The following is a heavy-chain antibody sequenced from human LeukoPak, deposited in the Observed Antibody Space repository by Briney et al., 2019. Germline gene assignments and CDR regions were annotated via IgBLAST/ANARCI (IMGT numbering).Heavy chain of an antibody. CDR3: AKGWGIVVLVAATNAFDI. V-gene: IGHV3-23*01. Sequence: GGSLRLSCAASGLTFSSYAMSWVRQAPGKGLEWVSAISGSGGSTYYADSVKGRFTISRDNSKNTLYLQMNSLRAEDTAVYYCAKGWGIVVLVAATNAFDIWGQGTMVTVSS. CDR1: GLTFSSYA. D-gene: IGHD2-15*01. J-gene: IGHJ3*02. CDR2: ISGSGGST.